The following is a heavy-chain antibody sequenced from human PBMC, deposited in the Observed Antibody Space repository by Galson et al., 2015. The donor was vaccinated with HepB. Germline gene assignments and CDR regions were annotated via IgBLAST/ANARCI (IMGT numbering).Heavy chain of an antibody. D-gene: IGHD6-19*01. CDR2: IVVGSGNT. Sequence: SVKVSCKASGLTFINSAVQWVRQARGQRLEWIGWIVVGSGNTNYAQKFQERVTITRDMSISTAYMELSSLRSEDPAVYYCAADAPYRNGWAYSYSFAMDVWGQGTTVTVSS. J-gene: IGHJ6*02. V-gene: IGHV1-58*01. CDR3: AADAPYRNGWAYSYSFAMDV. CDR1: GLTFINSA.